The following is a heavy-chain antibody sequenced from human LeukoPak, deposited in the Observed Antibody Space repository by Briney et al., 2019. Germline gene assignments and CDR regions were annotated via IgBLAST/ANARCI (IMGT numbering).Heavy chain of an antibody. Sequence: SETLSLTCAVSGGSISSNSYYWSWIRQPPGQGLEWIGEINHSGSTNYNPSLKSRVTISVDTSKNQFSLKLSSVTAADTAVYYCARGRSWYGGVWFDPWGQGTLVTVSS. J-gene: IGHJ5*02. CDR1: GGSISSNSYY. D-gene: IGHD6-13*01. V-gene: IGHV4-39*07. CDR3: ARGRSWYGGVWFDP. CDR2: INHSGST.